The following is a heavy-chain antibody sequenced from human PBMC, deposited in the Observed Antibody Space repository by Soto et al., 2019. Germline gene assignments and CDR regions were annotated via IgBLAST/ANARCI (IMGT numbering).Heavy chain of an antibody. CDR2: IIPIFGTA. CDR1: GGTFSSYA. Sequence: SVKVSCKASGGTFSSYAISWVRQAPGQGLEWMGGIIPIFGTANYAQKFQGRVTITADESTSTAYMELSSLRSEDTAVYYCASHYYDSSGYYSPRTLDYWGQGTLVTVSS. V-gene: IGHV1-69*13. D-gene: IGHD3-22*01. J-gene: IGHJ4*02. CDR3: ASHYYDSSGYYSPRTLDY.